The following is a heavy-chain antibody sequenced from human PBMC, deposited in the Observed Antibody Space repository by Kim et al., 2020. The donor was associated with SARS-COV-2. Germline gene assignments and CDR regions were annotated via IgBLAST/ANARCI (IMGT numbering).Heavy chain of an antibody. J-gene: IGHJ2*01. Sequence: SVKVSCKASGGTFSSYAISWVRQAPGQGLEWMGGIIPIFGTANYAQKFQGRVTITADESTSTAYMELSSLRSEDTAVYYCARDRDGDYGFDLWGRGTLVTVSS. CDR2: IIPIFGTA. CDR1: GGTFSSYA. CDR3: ARDRDGDYGFDL. V-gene: IGHV1-69*13. D-gene: IGHD4-17*01.